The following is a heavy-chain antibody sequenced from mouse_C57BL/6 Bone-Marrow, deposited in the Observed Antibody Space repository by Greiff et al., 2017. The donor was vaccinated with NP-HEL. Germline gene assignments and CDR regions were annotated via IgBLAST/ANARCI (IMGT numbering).Heavy chain of an antibody. V-gene: IGHV3-8*01. CDR1: GYSITSDY. J-gene: IGHJ4*01. Sequence: EVKLVESGPGLAKPSQTLSLTCSVTGYSITSDYWNWIRKFPGNKLEYMGYISYSGSTYYNPSLKSRISITRDTSKNQYYLQLNSVTTEDTATYYCARMGYDGYYYYYAMDYWGQGTSVTVSS. D-gene: IGHD2-3*01. CDR3: ARMGYDGYYYYYAMDY. CDR2: ISYSGST.